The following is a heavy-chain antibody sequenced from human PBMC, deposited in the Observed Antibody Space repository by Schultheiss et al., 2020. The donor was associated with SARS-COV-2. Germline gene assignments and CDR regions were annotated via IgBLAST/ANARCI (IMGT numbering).Heavy chain of an antibody. CDR1: GFTFSSYG. CDR2: ISHDGTNK. J-gene: IGHJ4*02. CDR3: AKVGDDYGDYVGDY. V-gene: IGHV3-30*18. D-gene: IGHD4-17*01. Sequence: GGSLRLSCAASGFTFSSYGMHWVRQAPGKGLEWVAVISHDGTNKYYADSVKGRFTISRDNSKNTLYLQMNSLRAEDTAVYYCAKVGDDYGDYVGDYWGQGTLVTVSS.